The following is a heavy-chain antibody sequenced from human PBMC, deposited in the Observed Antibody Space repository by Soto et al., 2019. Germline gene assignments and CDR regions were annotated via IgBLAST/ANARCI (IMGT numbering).Heavy chain of an antibody. CDR3: ARLTAS. V-gene: IGHV3-23*01. J-gene: IGHJ5*02. Sequence: GGSLRLSCAASGFTFSSSAMSWVRQAPGKGLEWVSTTGPSGMYYTDSVKGRFTISRDNSKNTLFLQMNSLRVEDTAIYYCARLTASWGQGALVTVSS. CDR2: TGPSGM. CDR1: GFTFSSSA.